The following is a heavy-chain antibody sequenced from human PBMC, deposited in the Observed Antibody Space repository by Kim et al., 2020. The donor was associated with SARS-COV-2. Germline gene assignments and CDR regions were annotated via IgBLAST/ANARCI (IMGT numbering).Heavy chain of an antibody. J-gene: IGHJ4*02. D-gene: IGHD3-10*01. CDR1: GFTFSSYG. V-gene: IGHV3-30*18. CDR2: ISYDGSTK. CDR3: AKTHVVRGDGAHDY. Sequence: GGSLRLSCAGSGFTFSSYGMHWVRQAPGKGLEWVAVISYDGSTKYYADSVKGRFTISRDNSKNTLDMHMSDLRSEDTAVYYCAKTHVVRGDGAHDYWGQGTLVTVS.